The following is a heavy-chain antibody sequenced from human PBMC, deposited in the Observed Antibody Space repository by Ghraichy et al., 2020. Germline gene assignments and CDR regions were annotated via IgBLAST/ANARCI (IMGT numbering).Heavy chain of an antibody. D-gene: IGHD6-25*01. CDR1: GYTFIGNY. CDR3: ARDSPFAAMTKNAFDI. Sequence: ASVKVSCKASGYTFIGNYIHWVRQAPGQGLEWMGWINPANGATNFAQKFRGRITITRDTSIGTAYMELKRLTSDDTAVYYCARDSPFAAMTKNAFDIWGQGTMVTVSS. CDR2: INPANGAT. J-gene: IGHJ3*02. V-gene: IGHV1-2*02.